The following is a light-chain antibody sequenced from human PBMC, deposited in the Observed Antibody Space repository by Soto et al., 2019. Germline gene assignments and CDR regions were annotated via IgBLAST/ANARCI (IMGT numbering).Light chain of an antibody. J-gene: IGLJ2*01. Sequence: QSALTQPAPVSGSPGQSITISCTGTSSDIGGYNYVSWLQQHPNRAPKLMIYDVTNRPSGVSNRFSGSKSDNTASLTISGLQAEDEADYYCLSYTSTDTVVFGGGTKLTVL. CDR1: SSDIGGYNY. CDR3: LSYTSTDTVV. CDR2: DVT. V-gene: IGLV2-14*01.